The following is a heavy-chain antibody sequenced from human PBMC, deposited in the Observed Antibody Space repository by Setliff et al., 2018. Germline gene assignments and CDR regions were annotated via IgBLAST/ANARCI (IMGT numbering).Heavy chain of an antibody. CDR2: IYSSGGT. V-gene: IGHV4-30-4*08. CDR1: GGSISSGDYY. Sequence: SETLSLTCTVSGGSISSGDYYWSWIRQPPGKGLEWIGYIYSSGGTYYNPSLESRVSISVDTSKNQFSLKLSSVTAADTAVYYCARESRYYYDNLGTLDYWGQGTLVTVSS. J-gene: IGHJ4*02. CDR3: ARESRYYYDNLGTLDY. D-gene: IGHD3-22*01.